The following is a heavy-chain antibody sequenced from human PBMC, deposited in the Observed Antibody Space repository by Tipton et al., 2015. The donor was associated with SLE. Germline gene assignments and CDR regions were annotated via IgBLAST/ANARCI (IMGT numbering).Heavy chain of an antibody. J-gene: IGHJ6*02. V-gene: IGHV1-69*05. Sequence: QSGPEVKKPGSSVKVSCKASGGTFSSYAISWVRQAPGQGLEWMGGIIPIFGTANYAQKFQGRVTITTDESTSTAYMELSSLRSDDTAVYYCARDQDYYGMDVWGQGTTVTVSS. CDR2: IIPIFGTA. CDR3: ARDQDYYGMDV. CDR1: GGTFSSYA.